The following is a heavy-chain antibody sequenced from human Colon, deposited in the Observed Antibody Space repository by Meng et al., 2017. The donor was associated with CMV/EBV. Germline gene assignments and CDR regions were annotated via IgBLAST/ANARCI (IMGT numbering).Heavy chain of an antibody. CDR2: IYYSGST. V-gene: IGHV4-39*07. CDR3: ARNFGEPADGYFDY. CDR1: GGSISSSSYY. Sequence: GSLRLSCTVSGGSISSSSYYWGWIRQPPGKGLEWIGSIYYSGSTYYNPSLKSRVAISVDTSKNQFSLNLTSVTAADTAAYYCARNFGEPADGYFDYWGQGTLVTVSS. J-gene: IGHJ4*02. D-gene: IGHD1-14*01.